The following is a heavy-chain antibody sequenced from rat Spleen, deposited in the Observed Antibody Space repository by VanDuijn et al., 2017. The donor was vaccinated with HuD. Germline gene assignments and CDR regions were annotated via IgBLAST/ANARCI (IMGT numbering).Heavy chain of an antibody. D-gene: IGHD1-10*01. CDR2: ISTGGNT. J-gene: IGHJ3*01. V-gene: IGHV2S12*01. CDR3: ATDNFWFTY. Sequence: QVQVKESGPGLVQPSQTLSLTCTVSGFSLTSNGVSWVRQPPGKGLEWIAAISTGGNTYYNSALRSRLSISRDTSKNQFFLQVNSVTTEDTATYYCATDNFWFTYWGQGTLVTVSS. CDR1: GFSLTSNG.